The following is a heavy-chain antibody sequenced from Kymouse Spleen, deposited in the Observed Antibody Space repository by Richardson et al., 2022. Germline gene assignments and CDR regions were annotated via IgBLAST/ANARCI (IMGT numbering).Heavy chain of an antibody. CDR3: TTGGCTNGVCYIGIAAAAVFDY. CDR2: IKSKTDGGTT. V-gene: IGHV3-15*01. J-gene: IGHJ4*02. Sequence: EVQLVESGGGLVKPGGSLRLSCAASGFTFSNAWMSWVRQAPGKGLEWVGRIKSKTDGGTTDYAAPVKGRFTISRDDSKNTLYLQMNSLKTEDTAVYYCTTGGCTNGVCYIGIAAAAVFDYWGQGTLVTVSS. D-gene: IGHD2-8*01. CDR1: GFTFSNAW.